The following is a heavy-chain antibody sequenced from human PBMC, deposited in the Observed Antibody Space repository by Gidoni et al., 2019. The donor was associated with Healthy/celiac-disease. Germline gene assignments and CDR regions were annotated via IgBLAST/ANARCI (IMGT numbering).Heavy chain of an antibody. CDR3: ARDRTTVTTGFAFDI. Sequence: QVQLQESGPGLVKPSQTLSLTCTVSGGSISSGSYYWSWIRQPAGKGLEWIGRIYTSGSTNYNPSLKSRVTISVDTSKNQFSLKLSSVTAADTAVYYCARDRTTVTTGFAFDIWGQGTMVTVSS. D-gene: IGHD4-17*01. V-gene: IGHV4-61*02. J-gene: IGHJ3*02. CDR2: IYTSGST. CDR1: GGSISSGSYY.